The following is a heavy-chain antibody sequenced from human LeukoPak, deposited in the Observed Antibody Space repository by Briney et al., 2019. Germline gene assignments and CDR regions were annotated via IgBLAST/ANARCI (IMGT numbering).Heavy chain of an antibody. CDR3: ARDLRGYNYLRQVDAFDI. J-gene: IGHJ3*02. V-gene: IGHV3-11*04. D-gene: IGHD5-24*01. CDR2: ISSSGSTI. Sequence: GGSLRLSCAASGFTFSDYYMSWIRQAPGKGLEWVSYISSSGSTIYYADSVKGRFTISRDNAKNSLHLQMNSLRAEDTAVYYCARDLRGYNYLRQVDAFDIWGQGTMVTVSS. CDR1: GFTFSDYY.